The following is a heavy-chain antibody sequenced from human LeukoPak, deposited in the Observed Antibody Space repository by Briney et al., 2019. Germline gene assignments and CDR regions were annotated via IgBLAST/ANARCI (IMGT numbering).Heavy chain of an antibody. J-gene: IGHJ6*03. D-gene: IGHD3-10*01. V-gene: IGHV1-18*01. CDR1: GYTFTSYG. CDR2: ISAYNGNT. CDR3: ARAGPYYYGSGSYYKVSYYYYYMDV. Sequence: ASVKVSCKASGYTFTSYGISWVRQAPGQGLEWMGWISAYNGNTNYAQKLQGRVTMTTDTSTSTAYMELRSLRSDDTAVYYCARAGPYYYGSGSYYKVSYYYYYMDVWGKGTTVTVSS.